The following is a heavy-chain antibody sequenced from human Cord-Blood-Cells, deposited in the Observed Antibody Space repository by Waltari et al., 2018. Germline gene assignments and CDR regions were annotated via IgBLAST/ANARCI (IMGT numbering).Heavy chain of an antibody. V-gene: IGHV3-74*01. J-gene: IGHJ4*02. D-gene: IGHD1-1*01. CDR1: GFTFSSYW. CDR2: INSSGRST. Sequence: EVQLVESGGGLVQPGGSLRLSCAASGFTFSSYWMHWVRQAPGKGLVGYSRINSSGRSTVYLDSVKGRFTISRDNAKNTLYLQMNSLRAEDTAVYYCARDGKVQYYFDYWGQGTLVTVSS. CDR3: ARDGKVQYYFDY.